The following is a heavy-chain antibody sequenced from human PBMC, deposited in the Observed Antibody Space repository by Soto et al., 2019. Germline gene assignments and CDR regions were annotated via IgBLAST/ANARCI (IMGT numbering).Heavy chain of an antibody. D-gene: IGHD3-10*01. V-gene: IGHV1-24*01. Sequence: ASVKVSCKVSGYTLTELSMHWVRQAPGKGLEWMGGFDPEDGETIYAQKFQGRVTMTEDTSTDTAYMELSSLRSEDTAVYYCATVPRGGAINWFDPWGQGTLVTVSS. CDR2: FDPEDGET. J-gene: IGHJ5*02. CDR3: ATVPRGGAINWFDP. CDR1: GYTLTELS.